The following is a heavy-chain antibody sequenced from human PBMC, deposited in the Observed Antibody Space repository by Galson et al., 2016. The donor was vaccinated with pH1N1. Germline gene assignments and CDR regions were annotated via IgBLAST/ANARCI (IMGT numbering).Heavy chain of an antibody. V-gene: IGHV1-69*13. CDR2: IIPIFNTT. CDR3: AREDYYDTDLSDWYFDL. Sequence: SVKVSCKASGGTFGSYGINWVRQAPGQGLEWMGGIIPIFNTTKYAQNFQGRVTITADELTTTAYMELTSLRSDDTAMYFCAREDYYDTDLSDWYFDLWSRGTLLTVSS. J-gene: IGHJ2*01. CDR1: GGTFGSYG. D-gene: IGHD3-22*01.